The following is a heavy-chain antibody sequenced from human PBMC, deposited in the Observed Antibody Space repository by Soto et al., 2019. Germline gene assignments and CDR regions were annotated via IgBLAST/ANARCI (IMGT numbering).Heavy chain of an antibody. V-gene: IGHV3-30*18. CDR2: ISNDVRNI. Sequence: VQLVESGGGVVQPGRSLRLSCGASGLTFSTYGFHWVRQAPGKGLEWVAVISNDVRNIHYAESAKGRFTISRDNSKNTLYLQMNSLRPNDTAVYYCVKDSLGGMTPVFMPGPDWGQGTLVTVSS. J-gene: IGHJ4*02. CDR3: VKDSLGGMTPVFMPGPD. CDR1: GLTFSTYG. D-gene: IGHD2-2*01.